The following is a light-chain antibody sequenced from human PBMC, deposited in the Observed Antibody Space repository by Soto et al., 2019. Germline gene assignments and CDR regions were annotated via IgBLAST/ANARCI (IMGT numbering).Light chain of an antibody. CDR2: KAS. V-gene: IGKV1-5*03. CDR3: QQYNSYSTRT. J-gene: IGKJ1*01. Sequence: DIQMTQSPSTLSASVGDRVTITCRASQSISSWLAWYQQKPGKAPKLLIYKASSLESGVPSRFSGSGSGTKFTLTFSSLQPDDFATYYCQQYNSYSTRTFGQGTKVEIK. CDR1: QSISSW.